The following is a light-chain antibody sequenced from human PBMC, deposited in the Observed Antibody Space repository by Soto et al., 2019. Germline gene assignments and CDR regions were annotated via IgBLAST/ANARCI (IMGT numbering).Light chain of an antibody. CDR1: SSDVGGYNY. V-gene: IGLV2-14*01. CDR3: SSYTSSSTPLV. CDR2: EVS. Sequence: QSALTQPASVSGSPGQSITISCTGTSSDVGGYNYVSWHQQHPGKAPKLMIYEVSNRPSGVSNRFSGSKSGNTASLTISGLQAEDEADYYCSSYTSSSTPLVFGGGTKLTVL. J-gene: IGLJ3*02.